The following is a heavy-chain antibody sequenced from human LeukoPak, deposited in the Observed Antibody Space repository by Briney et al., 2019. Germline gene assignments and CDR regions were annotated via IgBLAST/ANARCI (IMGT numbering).Heavy chain of an antibody. D-gene: IGHD1-7*01. CDR1: GFTFDDYT. J-gene: IGHJ4*02. CDR2: ISWDGGST. Sequence: PGGSLRLSCAASGFTFDDYTMHWVRQAPGKGLEWVSLISWDGGSTYYADSVKGRFTISRDNAKNSLYLQMNSLRAEDTAVYYCARDRLFGNLPDYWGQGTLVTVSS. CDR3: ARDRLFGNLPDY. V-gene: IGHV3-43*01.